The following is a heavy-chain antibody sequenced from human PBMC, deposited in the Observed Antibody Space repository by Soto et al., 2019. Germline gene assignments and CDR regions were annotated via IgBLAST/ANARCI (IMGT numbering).Heavy chain of an antibody. CDR3: ARGRSIAARLGY. D-gene: IGHD6-6*01. J-gene: IGHJ4*02. V-gene: IGHV1-69*13. CDR2: IIPIFGTA. Sequence: SVKVSCKASVRTFSSYAISCVRQAPGQGLEWMGGIIPIFGTANYAQKFQGRVTITADESTSTAYMELSSLRSEDTAVYYCARGRSIAARLGYWGQGTLVTVSS. CDR1: VRTFSSYA.